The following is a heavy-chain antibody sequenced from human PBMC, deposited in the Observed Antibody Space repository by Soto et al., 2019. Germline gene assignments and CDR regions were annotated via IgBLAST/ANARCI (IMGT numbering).Heavy chain of an antibody. V-gene: IGHV3-30*05. CDR3: AKAWGYGDYGVDF. Sequence: QVQLVESGGGVVQPGRSLRLACAASGFTFSLYGIHWVRQAPGKWLEWVALISDDGSKQYFADSVKGRFTISRDNSNNTLYLQMNSLRPEGTAVYFCAKAWGYGDYGVDFWGQGTLVTVSS. D-gene: IGHD4-17*01. J-gene: IGHJ4*02. CDR1: GFTFSLYG. CDR2: ISDDGSKQ.